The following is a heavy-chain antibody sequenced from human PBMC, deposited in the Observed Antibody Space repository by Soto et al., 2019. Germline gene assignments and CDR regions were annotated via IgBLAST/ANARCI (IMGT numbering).Heavy chain of an antibody. V-gene: IGHV3-23*01. D-gene: IGHD6-13*01. J-gene: IGHJ4*02. CDR2: ISGSGGST. Sequence: EVQLLESGGGLVQPGGSLRLSCAASGFTFSSYAMSWVRQAPGKGLEWVSAISGSGGSTYYADSVKGRFTISRDNYKNTLHLQMNSMRAEDTAVYYCAKWSGGGAAGIQDWGQGTLVTVSS. CDR1: GFTFSSYA. CDR3: AKWSGGGAAGIQD.